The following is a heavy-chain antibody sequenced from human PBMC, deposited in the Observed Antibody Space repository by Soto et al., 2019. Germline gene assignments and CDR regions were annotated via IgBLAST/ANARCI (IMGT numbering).Heavy chain of an antibody. CDR3: ARDLQLRVCDY. CDR1: GYTFTGYF. D-gene: IGHD1-7*01. CDR2: INPNSGGT. V-gene: IGHV1-2*04. J-gene: IGHJ4*02. Sequence: ASVKVSCKASGYTFTGYFMHWVRQAPGQGLEWMGWINPNSGGTNYAQKFQGWVTMTRDTSISTAYMELSRLRSDDTAVYYCARDLQLRVCDYWGQGTLVTVSS.